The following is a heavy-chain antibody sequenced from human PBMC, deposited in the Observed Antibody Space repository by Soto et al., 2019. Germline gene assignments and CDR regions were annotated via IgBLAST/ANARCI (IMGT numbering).Heavy chain of an antibody. CDR3: AREYRSSSGRFDN. D-gene: IGHD6-6*01. J-gene: IGHJ4*02. Sequence: SVMVYCTGSGDAFSSYAISWVRQAPGQGLEWMGGIIPIFGTPSYAQKFQGRVTITADESTSTAYTELSSLRSEDTAVYYCAREYRSSSGRFDNWGQGTLVTVSS. CDR1: GDAFSSYA. V-gene: IGHV1-69*01. CDR2: IIPIFGTP.